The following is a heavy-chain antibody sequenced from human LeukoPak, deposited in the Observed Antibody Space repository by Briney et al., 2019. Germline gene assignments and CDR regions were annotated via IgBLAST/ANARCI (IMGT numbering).Heavy chain of an antibody. Sequence: SETLSLTCTVSGDSISSSVYYWSWIRQYPGKGLEWIGYIYYSGSTYYNPSLTSRVTISVDTSKNQFSLKLTSVTAADTAIYYCARDGPYCSGGSCFDYWGQGTLVTVSS. CDR1: GDSISSSVYY. V-gene: IGHV4-31*03. D-gene: IGHD2-15*01. J-gene: IGHJ4*02. CDR2: IYYSGST. CDR3: ARDGPYCSGGSCFDY.